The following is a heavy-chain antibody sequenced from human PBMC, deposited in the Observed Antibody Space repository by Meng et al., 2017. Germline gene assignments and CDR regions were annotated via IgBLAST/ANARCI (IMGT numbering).Heavy chain of an antibody. CDR2: INHSGST. CDR1: GGSFSGYY. D-gene: IGHD6-13*01. J-gene: IGHJ4*02. V-gene: IGHV4-34*01. Sequence: QAPLQEWGEGLFKPSATLSLTCAVYGGSFSGYYWSWIRQPPGKGLEWIGEINHSGSTNYNPSLKSRVTISVDTSKNQFSLKLSSVTAADTAVYYCARGPLVHQYFDYWGQGTPVTVSS. CDR3: ARGPLVHQYFDY.